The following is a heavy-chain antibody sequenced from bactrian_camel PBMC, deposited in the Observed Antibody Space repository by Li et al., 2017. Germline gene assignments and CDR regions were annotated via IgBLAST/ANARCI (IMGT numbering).Heavy chain of an antibody. CDR1: GWIYGSYC. Sequence: VQLVESGGGSVQAGGSLRLSCVLSGWIYGSYCFGWFRQAPGQEREGVAAITDDGTRTLYVDSVKGRFTINRDIVESTLYLRMNRLTAEDSAMYYCAADERDYDGEDFEVLGPGDPGHRL. D-gene: IGHD4*01. J-gene: IGHJ4*01. CDR3: AADERDYDGEDFEV. CDR2: ITDDGTRT. V-gene: IGHV3S1*01.